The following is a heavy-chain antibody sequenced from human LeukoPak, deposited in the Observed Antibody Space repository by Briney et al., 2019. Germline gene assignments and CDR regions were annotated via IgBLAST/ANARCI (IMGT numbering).Heavy chain of an antibody. V-gene: IGHV3-23*01. Sequence: GGSLRLSCAASGFTFNDYAINWVRQAPGKGLEWVSVISGGTGGSTNYADSVKGRFTISRDNSKNTLYLQMNSLRAEDTAVYYCAKRGSSSWTQFDYWGQGTLVTVSS. CDR1: GFTFNDYA. CDR2: ISGGTGGST. J-gene: IGHJ4*02. CDR3: AKRGSSSWTQFDY. D-gene: IGHD6-13*01.